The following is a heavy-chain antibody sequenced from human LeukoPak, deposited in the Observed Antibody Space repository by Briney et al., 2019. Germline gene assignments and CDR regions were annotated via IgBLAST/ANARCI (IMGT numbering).Heavy chain of an antibody. D-gene: IGHD4-17*01. J-gene: IGHJ4*02. CDR2: ISYDGSNK. CDR1: GFTFSSYG. V-gene: IGHV3-30*18. CDR3: AKIGIYGDYVGPYFDY. Sequence: GGSLRLSCAASGFTFSSYGMHWVRQAPGKGLEWVAVISYDGSNKYYADSVKGRFTISRDNSKNTLYLQMNSLRAEDTAVYYCAKIGIYGDYVGPYFDYWGQGTLVTVSS.